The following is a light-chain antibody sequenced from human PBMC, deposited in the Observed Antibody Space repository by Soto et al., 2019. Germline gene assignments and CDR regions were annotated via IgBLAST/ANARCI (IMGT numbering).Light chain of an antibody. J-gene: IGKJ1*01. V-gene: IGKV1-5*01. CDR2: DAS. CDR1: RSISGS. CDR3: QKYNNWSWA. Sequence: DILMTQSPSTLSVSLGGRVTLSCRASRSISGSLAWYQQKPGQAPKLLIFDASRLASGVPARFSGSGSGKEFTLTISSLPSEDFAVYYCQKYNNWSWAFGQGNQGDNK.